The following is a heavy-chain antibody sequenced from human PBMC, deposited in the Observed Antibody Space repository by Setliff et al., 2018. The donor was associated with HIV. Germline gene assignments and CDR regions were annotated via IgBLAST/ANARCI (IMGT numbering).Heavy chain of an antibody. CDR3: VRDDYGYNGKGFDY. V-gene: IGHV4-38-2*02. CDR1: GSFINSDY. D-gene: IGHD4-17*01. Sequence: SETLSLTCTVSGSFINSDYWGWIRQPPGKGLEWIGSIYHSATTYYNPSLWGRVTISLDTSNNQISLRLSSVTAADTAMYYCVRDDYGYNGKGFDYWGPGTLVTVSS. CDR2: IYHSATT. J-gene: IGHJ4*02.